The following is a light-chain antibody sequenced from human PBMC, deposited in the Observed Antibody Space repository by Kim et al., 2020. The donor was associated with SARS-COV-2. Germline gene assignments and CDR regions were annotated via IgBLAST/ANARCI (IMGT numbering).Light chain of an antibody. CDR2: GAS. CDR3: QQYKSYPIT. V-gene: IGKV1D-16*01. Sequence: DIQVTQSPSSLSASVGDRVTITCRASQGLGTWLAWYQQKPEKAPKSLIYGASNLQSGVPSRFSGSGSGTYFTLTISSLQPEDFATYYCQQYKSYPITFGQGTRLEIK. CDR1: QGLGTW. J-gene: IGKJ5*01.